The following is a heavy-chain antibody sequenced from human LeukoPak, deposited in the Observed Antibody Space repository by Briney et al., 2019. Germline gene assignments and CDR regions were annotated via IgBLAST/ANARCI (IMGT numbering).Heavy chain of an antibody. J-gene: IGHJ4*02. V-gene: IGHV3-48*01. D-gene: IGHD1-26*01. CDR2: ISSSSSTI. CDR3: ARDPHIVGATALPNYFDY. Sequence: HPGGSLRLSCAASGLTFSSHGMHWVRQAPGKGLEWVSYISSSSSTIYYADSVKGRFTISRDNAKNSLYLQMNSLRAEDTAVYYCARDPHIVGATALPNYFDYWGQGTLVTVSS. CDR1: GLTFSSHG.